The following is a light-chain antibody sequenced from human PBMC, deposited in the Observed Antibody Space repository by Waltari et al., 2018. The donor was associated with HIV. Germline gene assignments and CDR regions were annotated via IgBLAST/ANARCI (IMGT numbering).Light chain of an antibody. V-gene: IGLV2-11*01. CDR1: SSDVGGYKY. Sequence: QSALTQPRSVSGSPGQSVTISCTGTSSDVGGYKYVSWYQQHPGEAPKLMIYDVSKRPSGFPDRSSGSKSGNTASLTISGLQAEDEADYYCCSYAGSYNYVFVTGTKVTVL. CDR2: DVS. CDR3: CSYAGSYNYV. J-gene: IGLJ1*01.